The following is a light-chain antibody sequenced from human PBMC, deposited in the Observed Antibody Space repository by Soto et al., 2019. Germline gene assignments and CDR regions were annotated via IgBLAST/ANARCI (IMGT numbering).Light chain of an antibody. CDR3: QQYNNWPPWT. J-gene: IGKJ1*01. V-gene: IGKV3-15*01. CDR1: QSVTTK. Sequence: EVVMTQSPATLSVSPGERATLSCRASQSVTTKMAWYQQKPGQAPRLLIYGASTRATGIPARFSGSGSGTDFTLTISSLQSEDFAVYYCQQYNNWPPWTFGQGTKVDIK. CDR2: GAS.